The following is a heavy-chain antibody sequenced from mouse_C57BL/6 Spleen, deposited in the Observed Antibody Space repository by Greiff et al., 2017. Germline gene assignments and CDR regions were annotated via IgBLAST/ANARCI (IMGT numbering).Heavy chain of an antibody. CDR1: GFSFNTYA. J-gene: IGHJ1*03. Sequence: EVQGVESGGGLVQPKGSLKLSCAASGFSFNTYAMNWVRQAPGKGLEWVARIRSKSNNYATYYADSVKDRFTISRDDSESMLYLQMNNLKTEDTAMYYCVRSYSNYGYFDVWGTGTTVTVSS. CDR3: VRSYSNYGYFDV. D-gene: IGHD2-5*01. V-gene: IGHV10-1*01. CDR2: IRSKSNNYAT.